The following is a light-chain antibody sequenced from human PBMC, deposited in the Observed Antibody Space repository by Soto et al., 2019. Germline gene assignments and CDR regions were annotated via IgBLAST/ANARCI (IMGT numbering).Light chain of an antibody. CDR1: QSVGSSY. CDR2: GAS. CDR3: QQHGSSPWM. J-gene: IGKJ1*01. Sequence: EIVMTQSPATLSLSPGERATLSCRASQSVGSSYLAWYQQKPGQTPRLIIYGASSRATGIPDRFSGSVSGTDGTLTISSLETEDASVYYCQQHGSSPWMFGQGTKVDIK. V-gene: IGKV3-20*01.